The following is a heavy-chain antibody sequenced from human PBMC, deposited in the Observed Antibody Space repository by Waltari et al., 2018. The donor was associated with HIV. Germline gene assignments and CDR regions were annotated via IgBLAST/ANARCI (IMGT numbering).Heavy chain of an antibody. Sequence: EVQLVESGGGLVKPGGSLRLSCAASGFTFSNAWMNWVRQAPGKGLEWVGRIKRKTDGGTTDDAAPVKGRFTISSEDSKITLYLQMNSLKTEDTAVYYGTTGLGYWGQGTLVTVSS. V-gene: IGHV3-15*01. J-gene: IGHJ4*02. CDR1: GFTFSNAW. CDR2: IKRKTDGGTT. CDR3: TTGLGY.